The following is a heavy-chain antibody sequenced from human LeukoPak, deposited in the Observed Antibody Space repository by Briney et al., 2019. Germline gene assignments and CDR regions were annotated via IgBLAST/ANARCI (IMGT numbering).Heavy chain of an antibody. J-gene: IGHJ4*02. V-gene: IGHV4-61*02. D-gene: IGHD1-1*01. CDR2: IYTSGST. Sequence: SETLSLTCTVSGVSSSSGSYYWSWIRQPAGKGLEWIGRIYTSGSTNYNPSLKSRVTISVDTSKNQFSLKLSSVTATDTAVYYCAREVHRDIDYWGQGTLVTVSS. CDR3: AREVHRDIDY. CDR1: GVSSSSGSYY.